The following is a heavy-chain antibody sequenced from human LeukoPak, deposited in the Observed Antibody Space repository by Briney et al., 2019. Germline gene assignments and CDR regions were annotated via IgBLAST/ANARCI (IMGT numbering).Heavy chain of an antibody. J-gene: IGHJ4*02. CDR3: ARVTPDPYTAIAIYPPDY. D-gene: IGHD5-18*01. Sequence: SETLSLTCTVSGGSISSGNYYWSWIRQPAGKGLEWIGRIYTSGGTNCNPSLESRVTILIDTPKDQFSLRLSSVTAADTAVYYCARVTPDPYTAIAIYPPDYWGQGTLVTVSS. V-gene: IGHV4-61*02. CDR2: IYTSGGT. CDR1: GGSISSGNYY.